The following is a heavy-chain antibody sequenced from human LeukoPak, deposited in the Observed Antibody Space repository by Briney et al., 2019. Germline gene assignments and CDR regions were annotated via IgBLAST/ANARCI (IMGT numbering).Heavy chain of an antibody. D-gene: IGHD3-10*01. CDR1: GGSFSGYY. J-gene: IGHJ4*02. CDR2: INHSGST. Sequence: SETLSLTCAVYGGSFSGYYWSWIRQPPGKGLEWIGEINHSGSTNYNPSLKSRVTISVDTSKNQFSLKLSSVTAADTAVYYCARVGGSVGDYWGQGTLVTVSS. CDR3: ARVGGSVGDY. V-gene: IGHV4-34*01.